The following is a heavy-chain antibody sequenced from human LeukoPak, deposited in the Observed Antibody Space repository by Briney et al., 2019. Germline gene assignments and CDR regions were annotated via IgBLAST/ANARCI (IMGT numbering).Heavy chain of an antibody. CDR1: GGSISSSSYY. CDR3: AKGEKYSGRVFDC. CDR2: IYYSGST. Sequence: SETLSLTCAVSGGSISSSSYYWGWIRQPPGTGLEWIGSIYYSGSTYYNPSLKSRVTISVDTSKNQFSLKLSSVTAADTAVYYCAKGEKYSGRVFDCWGQGTLVTVSS. V-gene: IGHV4-39*07. J-gene: IGHJ4*02. D-gene: IGHD1-26*01.